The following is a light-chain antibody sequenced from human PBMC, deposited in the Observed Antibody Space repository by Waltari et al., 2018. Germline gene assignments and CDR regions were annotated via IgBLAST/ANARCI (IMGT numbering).Light chain of an antibody. CDR1: QSVSNN. Sequence: EIVMTQSPATLSVSPGERATLSCRASQSVSNNLAWYQQKPGQAPRLLIYGASTRAIAFPDRFSGSGSGTEFTLTISSLQSEDFAVYYCQQYSNWPRTFCQGTKVEIK. J-gene: IGKJ1*01. V-gene: IGKV3-15*01. CDR2: GAS. CDR3: QQYSNWPRT.